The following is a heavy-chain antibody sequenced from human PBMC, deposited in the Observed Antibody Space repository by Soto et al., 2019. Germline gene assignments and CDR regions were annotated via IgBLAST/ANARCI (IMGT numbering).Heavy chain of an antibody. V-gene: IGHV3-23*01. Sequence: EVHLLESGGGLVQPGGSLRLSCAASGFTFGTYAMSWVRQAPGKGLEWVSGISGSGGSTYYADSVKDRFTISRGNSKSTLYRQMNSLRAEDTAVYYCAKDGPGLDIVLRRYFDYWGEGTLVTVSS. CDR2: ISGSGGST. D-gene: IGHD2-8*01. CDR3: AKDGPGLDIVLRRYFDY. J-gene: IGHJ4*02. CDR1: GFTFGTYA.